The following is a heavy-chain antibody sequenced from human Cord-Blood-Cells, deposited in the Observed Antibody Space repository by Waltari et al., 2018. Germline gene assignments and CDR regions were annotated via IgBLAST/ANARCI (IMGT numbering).Heavy chain of an antibody. D-gene: IGHD1-26*01. CDR2: INSDGSST. V-gene: IGHV3-74*01. Sequence: EVQLVESGGGLVQPGGSLRLSCAASGFTFSSYWMHWVRQAPGKGLVWVSRINSDGSSTSYADSVKCRFTISRDNAKNTLYLQMNSLRAEDTAVYYCARERSGSYWSAFDIWGQGTMVTVSS. CDR3: ARERSGSYWSAFDI. CDR1: GFTFSSYW. J-gene: IGHJ3*02.